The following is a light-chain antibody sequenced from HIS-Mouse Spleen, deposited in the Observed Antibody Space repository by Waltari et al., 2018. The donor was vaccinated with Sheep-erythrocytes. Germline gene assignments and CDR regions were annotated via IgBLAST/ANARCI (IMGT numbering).Light chain of an antibody. J-gene: IGLJ3*02. CDR2: EGS. Sequence: QSALTQPASVSGSPGQSITISCTGTSSDVGSYNLVSWYQQHPGKAPILMIYEGSKRPSGVSNRFSGSTSGNTASLTISGLQAEDEADYYCCSYAGSSTPWVFGGGTKLTVL. CDR1: SSDVGSYNL. V-gene: IGLV2-23*01. CDR3: CSYAGSSTPWV.